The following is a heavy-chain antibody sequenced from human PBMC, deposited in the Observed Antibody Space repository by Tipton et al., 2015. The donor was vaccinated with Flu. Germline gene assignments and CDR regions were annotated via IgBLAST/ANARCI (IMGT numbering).Heavy chain of an antibody. Sequence: TLSLTCTVSGGSMNSFSWGWIRQTPGKGLECIGYVHSSGDTNYNPSLQSRVAVSLDTSKNQFSLKVNSVTAADTAVYFCARLNYDILTNYGTYYFDYWGQGALVTVSS. V-gene: IGHV4-59*08. CDR3: ARLNYDILTNYGTYYFDY. CDR1: GGSMNSFS. D-gene: IGHD3-9*01. CDR2: VHSSGDT. J-gene: IGHJ4*02.